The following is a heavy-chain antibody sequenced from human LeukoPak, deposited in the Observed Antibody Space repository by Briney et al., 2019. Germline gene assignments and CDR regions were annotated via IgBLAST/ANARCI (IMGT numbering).Heavy chain of an antibody. D-gene: IGHD5-12*01. CDR2: VRTKAYGGTR. CDR1: GFTFGDST. J-gene: IGHJ1*01. Sequence: GGSLRLSCTASGFTFGDSTMTWFRQAPGKGLEWVGFVRTKAYGGTREYAASVKGRFTISRDDSKSIAYLQMNSLKTEDTAVYYCTRGAYGFFQHWGQGTLSPSPQ. V-gene: IGHV3-49*03. CDR3: TRGAYGFFQH.